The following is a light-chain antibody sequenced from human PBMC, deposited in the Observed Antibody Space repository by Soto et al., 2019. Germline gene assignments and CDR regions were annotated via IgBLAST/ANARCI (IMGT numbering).Light chain of an antibody. CDR3: QQFNNYPPYT. Sequence: AIPLTQSPSSLSASVGDRVTITCRASQGISSALAWYQQKPGKAPKLLIYDASSLESGVPSRFSGSGSGTDFTLTISSLQLEDFATYYCQQFNNYPPYTFGQGTKLEIK. V-gene: IGKV1D-13*01. CDR2: DAS. J-gene: IGKJ2*01. CDR1: QGISSA.